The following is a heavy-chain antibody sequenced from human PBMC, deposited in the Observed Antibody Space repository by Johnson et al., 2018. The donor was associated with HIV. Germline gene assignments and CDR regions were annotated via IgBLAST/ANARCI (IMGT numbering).Heavy chain of an antibody. V-gene: IGHV3-30*18. Sequence: QMLLVESGGGVVQPGRSLRLSCAASGFTFSSYGMHWDRQAPGKGLEWVAVISHDGSHKYYADSVKGRFSLSRDNSKNTLYLQMNSLRAEDTAVYYCAKVYSSSVPAPGIWGQGTMVTVSS. D-gene: IGHD6-6*01. J-gene: IGHJ3*02. CDR3: AKVYSSSVPAPGI. CDR1: GFTFSSYG. CDR2: ISHDGSHK.